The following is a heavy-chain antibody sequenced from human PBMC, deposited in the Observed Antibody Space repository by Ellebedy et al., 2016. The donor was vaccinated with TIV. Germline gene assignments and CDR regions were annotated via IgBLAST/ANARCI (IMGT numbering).Heavy chain of an antibody. J-gene: IGHJ4*02. V-gene: IGHV4-34*01. CDR2: INHSGST. CDR3: ARGQSRKRGYSGYDLWSGFDY. D-gene: IGHD5-12*01. Sequence: MPSETLSLTCAVYGGSFSGYYWSWIRQPPGKGLEWIGEINHSGSTTYNPSLKSRVTISVDTSKNQFSLKLSSVTAADTAVYYCARGQSRKRGYSGYDLWSGFDYWGQGTLVTVSS. CDR1: GGSFSGYY.